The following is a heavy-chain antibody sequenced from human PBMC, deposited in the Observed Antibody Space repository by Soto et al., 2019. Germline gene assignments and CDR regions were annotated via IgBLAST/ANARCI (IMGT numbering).Heavy chain of an antibody. CDR2: ISYDGSNK. D-gene: IGHD1-26*01. J-gene: IGHJ3*02. V-gene: IGHV3-30-3*01. Sequence: PGRSLRLPSAASGFTFSSYAMHWVLQAPGKGLEWVAVISYDGSNKYYADSVKGRFTISRDNSKNTLYLQMNSLRAEDTAVYYCARAGGIVGASTLGIHDAFDIWGQGTMVTVSS. CDR1: GFTFSSYA. CDR3: ARAGGIVGASTLGIHDAFDI.